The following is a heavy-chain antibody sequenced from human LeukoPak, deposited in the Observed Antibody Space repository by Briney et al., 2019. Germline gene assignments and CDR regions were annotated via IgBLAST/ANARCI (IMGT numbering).Heavy chain of an antibody. D-gene: IGHD1-26*01. CDR1: GGSFSGYY. J-gene: IGHJ5*02. CDR3: ERRHSGSYYRREDNWFDP. Sequence: SETLSLTCAVYGGSFSGYYWSWIRQPPGKGLEWIGEINHSGSTNYNPSLKSRVTISVDTSKNQFSLKLSSVTAADTAVYYCERRHSGSYYRREDNWFDPWDQGTLVTVSS. V-gene: IGHV4-34*01. CDR2: INHSGST.